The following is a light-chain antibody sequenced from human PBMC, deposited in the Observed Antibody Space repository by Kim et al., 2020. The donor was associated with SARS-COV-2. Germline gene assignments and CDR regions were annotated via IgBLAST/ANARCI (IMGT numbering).Light chain of an antibody. CDR1: SSDVGGYNY. Sequence: QSITISCTGTSSDVGGYNYVSLYQQHPGKAPKLMIYDVSKRPSGVSNRFSGSKSGNTASLTISGLQAEDEADYYCSSYTSSSTLYVFGTGTKVTFL. CDR3: SSYTSSSTLYV. CDR2: DVS. V-gene: IGLV2-14*04. J-gene: IGLJ1*01.